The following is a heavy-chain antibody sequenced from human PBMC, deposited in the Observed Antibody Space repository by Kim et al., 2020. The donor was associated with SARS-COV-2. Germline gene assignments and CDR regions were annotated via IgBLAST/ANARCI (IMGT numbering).Heavy chain of an antibody. CDR2: IYYSGST. Sequence: SETLSLTCTVSGGSISSYYWSWIRQPPGKGLEWIGYIYYSGSTNYNPSLKSRVTISVDTSKNQFSLKLSSVTAADTAVYYCARAVLQLGKGYGMDVWGQG. V-gene: IGHV4-59*13. D-gene: IGHD3-10*01. CDR3: ARAVLQLGKGYGMDV. CDR1: GGSISSYY. J-gene: IGHJ6*02.